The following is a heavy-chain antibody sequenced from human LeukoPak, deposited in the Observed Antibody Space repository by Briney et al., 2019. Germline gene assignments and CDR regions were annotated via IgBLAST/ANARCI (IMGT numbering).Heavy chain of an antibody. CDR1: GYTSTSYY. CDR2: IYPGGGST. Sequence: ASVKVSCKTSGYTSTSYYIHWVRQAPGQGLEWMGIIYPGGGSTNYAQKFQGRLTMTRDMSTSTVHMELSSLRSEDTALYYCARDNDFDYWGQGTLVTVSS. D-gene: IGHD2-8*01. V-gene: IGHV1-46*01. CDR3: ARDNDFDY. J-gene: IGHJ4*02.